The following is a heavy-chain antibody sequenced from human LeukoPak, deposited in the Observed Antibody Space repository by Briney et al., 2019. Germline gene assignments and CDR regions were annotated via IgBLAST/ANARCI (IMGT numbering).Heavy chain of an antibody. V-gene: IGHV1-18*01. CDR2: ISAYNGNT. D-gene: IGHD4-17*01. J-gene: IGHJ4*02. CDR1: GYTFTSYG. CDR3: ARGADDYGDPYYFDY. Sequence: APVKVSCKASGYTFTSYGISWVRQAPGQGLEWMGWISAYNGNTNYAQKLQGRVTMTTDTSTSTAYMELRSLRSDDTAVYYRARGADDYGDPYYFDYWGQGTLVTVSS.